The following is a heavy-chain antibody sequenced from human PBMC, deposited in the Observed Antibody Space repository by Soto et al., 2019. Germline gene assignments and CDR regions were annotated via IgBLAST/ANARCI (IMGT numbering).Heavy chain of an antibody. CDR3: STRGSS. V-gene: IGHV3-15*07. J-gene: IGHJ4*02. CDR1: GLTFSNSW. Sequence: GSLRLSCAASGLTFSNSWLSWVRQTPGKRLEWVGRIKSKIDGGTADYAAPVKGRFTISRDDSRNTLYLQMNSLKIEDTAIYYCSTRGSSWGQGTLVTVSS. D-gene: IGHD6-13*01. CDR2: IKSKIDGGTA.